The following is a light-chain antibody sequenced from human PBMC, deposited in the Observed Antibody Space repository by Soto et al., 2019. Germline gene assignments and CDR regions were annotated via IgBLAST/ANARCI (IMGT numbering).Light chain of an antibody. CDR3: LQDFHYPRT. CDR1: QDIKYD. V-gene: IGKV1-6*01. CDR2: GAS. J-gene: IGKJ1*01. Sequence: AIQMTQSPSSLSASVGDRVTVTCRASQDIKYDLACYQQKPGKAPKVLIYGASTLQPGVSSRFSGSGSGSEFTLTINSLQPEDSATYFCLQDFHYPRTFGQGTKVEIK.